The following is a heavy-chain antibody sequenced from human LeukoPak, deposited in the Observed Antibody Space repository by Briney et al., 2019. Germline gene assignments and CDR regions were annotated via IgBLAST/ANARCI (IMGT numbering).Heavy chain of an antibody. J-gene: IGHJ4*02. CDR2: IRSKAYGGTT. V-gene: IGHV3-49*04. D-gene: IGHD2-21*01. CDR3: TRGDTGYSPRVDY. CDR1: GFTFGDYA. Sequence: PGGSLRLSCTASGFTFGDYAMSWVRQAPGKGLEWVGFIRSKAYGGTTEYAASVKGRFTISRDDSKSIVYLQMNGLKTEDTAVYYCTRGDTGYSPRVDYWGQGTLVTVSS.